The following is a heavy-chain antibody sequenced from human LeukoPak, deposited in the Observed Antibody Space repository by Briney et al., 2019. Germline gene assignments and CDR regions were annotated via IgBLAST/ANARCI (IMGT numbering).Heavy chain of an antibody. V-gene: IGHV4-39*07. Sequence: SQTLSLTCTVSGGSIRSSYYYWGWIRQPPGKGLEWIGSIYDSGSTYYNPSLKSRVTISVDTSKNQFSLKLSSVTAADTAVYYCARGGGYSYGPRWAFDIWGQGTMVTVSS. J-gene: IGHJ3*02. CDR2: IYDSGST. CDR1: GGSIRSSYYY. D-gene: IGHD5-18*01. CDR3: ARGGGYSYGPRWAFDI.